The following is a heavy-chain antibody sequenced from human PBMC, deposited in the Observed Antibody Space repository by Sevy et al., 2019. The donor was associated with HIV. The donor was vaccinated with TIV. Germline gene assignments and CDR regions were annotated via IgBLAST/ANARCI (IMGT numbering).Heavy chain of an antibody. Sequence: SETLSLTCTVSGDSISSYYWSWIRQPPGKGLEWIGYIYYSGITDYNPSLKSRVTISVDTSKNQFSLNLNSVTAADTAVYYCARAIAAPRGMDVWGQGTTVTVSS. J-gene: IGHJ6*02. CDR1: GDSISSYY. CDR2: IYYSGIT. CDR3: ARAIAAPRGMDV. V-gene: IGHV4-59*01. D-gene: IGHD6-13*01.